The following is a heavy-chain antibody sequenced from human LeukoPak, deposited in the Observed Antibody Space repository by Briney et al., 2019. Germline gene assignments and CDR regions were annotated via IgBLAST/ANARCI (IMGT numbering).Heavy chain of an antibody. CDR2: IYYSGIT. J-gene: IGHJ5*02. Sequence: SETLSLTCTVSGGSLTSYYWSWIRQPPGKGLEWIGYIYYSGITNYNPSLKSRVTISIDTSKNQFSPKLRSITAADTAVYYCARGELSLESWGQGTLVTVSS. CDR1: GGSLTSYY. V-gene: IGHV4-59*13. CDR3: ARGELSLES. D-gene: IGHD1-7*01.